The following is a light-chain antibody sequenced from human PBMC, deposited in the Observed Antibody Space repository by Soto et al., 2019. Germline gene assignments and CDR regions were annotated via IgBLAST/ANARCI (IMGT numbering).Light chain of an antibody. V-gene: IGLV2-23*01. CDR3: CSYTGSL. Sequence: QSALTQPASVSGSPGESITISCTGTSSDVGSYNLVSWYQQHPGKAPKLVIYEATKRPSGVSDRFSGSKSGNTASLTISGLQAEGEADYYCCSYTGSLFGGGTKLTVL. CDR1: SSDVGSYNL. J-gene: IGLJ2*01. CDR2: EAT.